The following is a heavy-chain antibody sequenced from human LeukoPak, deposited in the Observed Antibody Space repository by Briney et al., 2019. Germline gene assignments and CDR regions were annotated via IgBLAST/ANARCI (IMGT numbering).Heavy chain of an antibody. D-gene: IGHD3-10*01. CDR1: GFTFSSYG. CDR3: ARSYYYGSGSYWIDAFDI. J-gene: IGHJ3*02. CDR2: IRYDGSNK. V-gene: IGHV3-30*02. Sequence: SGGSLRLSCAASGFTFSSYGMHWVRQAPGKGLEWVAFIRYDGSNKYYADSVKGRFTISRDNSNNTLYLQMNSLRAEDTAVYYCARSYYYGSGSYWIDAFDIWGQGTMVTVSS.